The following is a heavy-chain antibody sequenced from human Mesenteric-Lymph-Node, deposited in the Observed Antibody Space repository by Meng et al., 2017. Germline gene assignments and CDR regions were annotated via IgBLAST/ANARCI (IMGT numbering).Heavy chain of an antibody. CDR2: ISAYNGNT. D-gene: IGHD4-17*01. CDR3: ARVYIIYGDYDADY. V-gene: IGHV1-18*01. CDR1: GYTFTSKG. Sequence: QLVRSGVEYKKPGAPVKVSYKASGYTFTSKGISWVRQAPGQGLEWMGWISAYNGNTNYAQKLQGRVTMTTDTSTSTAYMELRSLRSDDTAVYYCARVYIIYGDYDADYWGQGTLVTVSS. J-gene: IGHJ4*02.